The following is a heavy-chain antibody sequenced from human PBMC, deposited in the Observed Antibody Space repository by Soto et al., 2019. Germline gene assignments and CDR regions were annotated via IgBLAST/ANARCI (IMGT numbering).Heavy chain of an antibody. CDR2: INHSGST. CDR3: ARGLGRDDAFDI. J-gene: IGHJ3*02. D-gene: IGHD2-15*01. CDR1: GGSFSGYY. Sequence: SETLSLTCAVYGGSFSGYYWSWIRQPPGKGLEWIGEINHSGSTNYNPSLKSRVTISVDTSKNQFSLKLSSVTAADTAVYYCARGLGRDDAFDIWGQGTMVTVSS. V-gene: IGHV4-34*01.